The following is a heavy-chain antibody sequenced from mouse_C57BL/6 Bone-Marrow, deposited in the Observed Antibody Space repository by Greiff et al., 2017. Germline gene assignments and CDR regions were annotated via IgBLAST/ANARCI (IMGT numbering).Heavy chain of an antibody. Sequence: QVQLQQPGAELVRPGSSVKLSCKASGYTFTSYWMDWVKQRPGQGLEWIGTIYPSDSETHYNHKFKDKATFTVDKSSSTAYMQLSSLTSEDSAVYYWAREFRAMDYWGQGTSVTVSS. V-gene: IGHV1-61*01. CDR3: AREFRAMDY. CDR1: GYTFTSYW. J-gene: IGHJ4*01. CDR2: IYPSDSET.